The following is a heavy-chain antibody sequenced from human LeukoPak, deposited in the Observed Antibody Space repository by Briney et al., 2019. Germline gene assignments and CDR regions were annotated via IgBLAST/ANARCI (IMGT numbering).Heavy chain of an antibody. J-gene: IGHJ4*02. CDR3: AKDPGVGATRFNDY. Sequence: PVGSLRLSCAASGFTFSNYAMTWVRRAPGKGLEWVSAISSSGDITDYADSVKGRFTISRDNSKNTLNLQMNSLRAEDTALYYCAKDPGVGATRFNDYWGRGTQVTVTS. CDR1: GFTFSNYA. D-gene: IGHD1-26*01. CDR2: ISSSGDIT. V-gene: IGHV3-23*01.